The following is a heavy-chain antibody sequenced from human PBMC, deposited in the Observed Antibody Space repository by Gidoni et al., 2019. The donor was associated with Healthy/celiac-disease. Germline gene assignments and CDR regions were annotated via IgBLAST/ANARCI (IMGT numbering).Heavy chain of an antibody. CDR3: ARGTGVGFGELLWNY. CDR1: GFTVSSNY. V-gene: IGHV3-66*01. D-gene: IGHD3-10*01. Sequence: EVQLVESGGGLVQPGGSLRLSCAASGFTVSSNYMSWVRQAPGKGLEWVSVIYSGGSTYYADSVKGRFTISRDNSKNTRYLQMNSLRAEDTAVYYCARGTGVGFGELLWNYWGQGTLATVSS. J-gene: IGHJ4*02. CDR2: IYSGGST.